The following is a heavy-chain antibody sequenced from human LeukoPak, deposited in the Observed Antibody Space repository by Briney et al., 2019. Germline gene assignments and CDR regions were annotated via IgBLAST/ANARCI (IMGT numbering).Heavy chain of an antibody. CDR1: GYTFTSYD. Sequence: ASVTVSCKASGYTFTSYDINWVRQATGQGLEWMGWMNPNSGNTGYAQKFQGRVTMTRNTSISTAYMELSSLRSEDTAVYYCARVRIAAAGKNWFDPWGQGTLVTVSS. CDR2: MNPNSGNT. J-gene: IGHJ5*02. V-gene: IGHV1-8*01. CDR3: ARVRIAAAGKNWFDP. D-gene: IGHD6-13*01.